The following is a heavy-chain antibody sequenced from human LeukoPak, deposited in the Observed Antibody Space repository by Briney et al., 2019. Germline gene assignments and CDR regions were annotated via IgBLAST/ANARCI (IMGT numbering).Heavy chain of an antibody. CDR2: ISGTSSDT. J-gene: IGHJ4*02. D-gene: IGHD5/OR15-5a*01. CDR1: GFTFSGSY. CDR3: TRDPRVADY. V-gene: IGHV3-11*06. Sequence: GGSLRLSCAASGFTFSGSYMTWIRQAPGKGLEWLSYISGTSSDTKYADSVKGRFTISRDNAKNSPYLQMNSLRAEDTAVYYCTRDPRVADYWGQGTLVTVSS.